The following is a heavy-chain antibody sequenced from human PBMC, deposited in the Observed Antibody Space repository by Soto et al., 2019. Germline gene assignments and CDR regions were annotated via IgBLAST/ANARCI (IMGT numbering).Heavy chain of an antibody. Sequence: GGSLRLSCAASGFSVSNNYMSWVRQAPGKGLEWVSVIYSGGSTYYADSVKGRFIISRDNSKNTLYLQINSLRVEDTAVYYCVRGSGLYSTSSGSWGQGTLVTVSS. CDR3: VRGSGLYSTSSGS. D-gene: IGHD6-6*01. CDR1: GFSVSNNY. J-gene: IGHJ4*02. CDR2: IYSGGST. V-gene: IGHV3-53*01.